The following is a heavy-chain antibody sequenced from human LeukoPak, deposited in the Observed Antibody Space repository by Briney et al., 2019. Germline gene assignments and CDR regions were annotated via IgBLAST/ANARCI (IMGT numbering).Heavy chain of an antibody. CDR1: GGSLSSSSYY. CDR3: ARPYYYGSGSWAD. Sequence: SETLSLTCTVSGGSLSSSSYYWGWIRQPPGKGLEWIGSIYYSGSTYYNPSLKSRVTISVDTSKNQFSLKLSSVTAADTAVYYCARPYYYGSGSWADWGQGTLVTVSS. V-gene: IGHV4-39*01. J-gene: IGHJ4*02. CDR2: IYYSGST. D-gene: IGHD3-10*01.